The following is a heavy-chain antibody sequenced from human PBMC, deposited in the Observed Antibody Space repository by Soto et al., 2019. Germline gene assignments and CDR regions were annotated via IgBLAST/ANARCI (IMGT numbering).Heavy chain of an antibody. CDR3: ARLDDGRTEYSYGYGYYFDY. V-gene: IGHV3-33*01. D-gene: IGHD5-18*01. CDR2: IWYDGSNK. Sequence: PGGSLRLSCAASGFTFSSYGMHWVRQAPGKGLEWVAVIWYDGSNKYYADSVKGRFTISRDNSKNTLYLQMNSLRAEDTAVYYCARLDDGRTEYSYGYGYYFDYWGQGTLVTVSS. J-gene: IGHJ4*02. CDR1: GFTFSSYG.